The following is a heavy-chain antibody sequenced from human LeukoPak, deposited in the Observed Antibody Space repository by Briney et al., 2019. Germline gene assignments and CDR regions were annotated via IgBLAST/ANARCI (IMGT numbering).Heavy chain of an antibody. CDR3: ARDGITIFGVVLSYFDY. D-gene: IGHD3-3*01. CDR2: ISWNSGSI. J-gene: IGHJ4*02. V-gene: IGHV3-9*01. Sequence: PGGSLRLSCAASGFTFDDYAMHWVRQAPGKGLEWVSGISWNSGSIGYADSVKGRFTISRDNAKNSLYLQMNSLRAEDTAVYYCARDGITIFGVVLSYFDYWGQGTLVTVSS. CDR1: GFTFDDYA.